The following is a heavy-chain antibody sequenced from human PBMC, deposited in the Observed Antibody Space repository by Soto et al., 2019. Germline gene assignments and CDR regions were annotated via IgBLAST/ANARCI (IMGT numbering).Heavy chain of an antibody. CDR3: ARLTTVTTD. J-gene: IGHJ4*02. V-gene: IGHV4-59*08. Sequence: SETLSLTCTVSGGSISSYYWSWIRQPPGKGLEWIGYIYYSGSTNYNPSLKSRVTISVDTSKNQFSLKLSSVTAADTAVYYCARLTTVTTDWGQGTLVTVSS. CDR1: GGSISSYY. D-gene: IGHD4-17*01. CDR2: IYYSGST.